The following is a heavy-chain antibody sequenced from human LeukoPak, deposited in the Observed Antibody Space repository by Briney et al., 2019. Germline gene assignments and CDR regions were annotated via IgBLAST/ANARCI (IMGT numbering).Heavy chain of an antibody. Sequence: GGSLRLSCAASGFTLSSYGMHWVRQAPGKGLEWVAVISYDGSNKYYADSVKGRFTISRDNSKNTLYLQMNSLRAEDTAVYYCAKGDAAAGTPLHYWGQGTLITVSS. CDR3: AKGDAAAGTPLHY. J-gene: IGHJ4*02. CDR1: GFTLSSYG. V-gene: IGHV3-30*18. CDR2: ISYDGSNK. D-gene: IGHD6-13*01.